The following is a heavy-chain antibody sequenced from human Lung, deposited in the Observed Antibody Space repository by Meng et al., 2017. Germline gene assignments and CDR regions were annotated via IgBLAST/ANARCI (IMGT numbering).Heavy chain of an antibody. CDR3: ARGPTTMAHDFDY. CDR1: CGSFSDYY. D-gene: IGHD4-11*01. Sequence: QVQLQQWGAGLLQPSETLSLTCVVSCGSFSDYYGRWIRQPPGKGLEWIGEINHSGSTNYNPSLESRATISVDTSQNNLSLKLSSVTAADSAVYYCARGPTTMAHDFDYWGQGTLVTVSS. V-gene: IGHV4-34*01. J-gene: IGHJ4*02. CDR2: INHSGST.